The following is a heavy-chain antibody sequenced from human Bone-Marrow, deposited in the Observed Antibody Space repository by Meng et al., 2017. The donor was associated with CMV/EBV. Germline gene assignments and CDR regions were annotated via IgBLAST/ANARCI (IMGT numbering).Heavy chain of an antibody. D-gene: IGHD5-18*01. Sequence: SETLSLTCSVPGDSITSGRYYWGWIRQSPGQGLVWIGNIYYSGNTNYNPYLQGRVTISIDTSKSLCSLQLGSVSAANTAVYYCARRGPAGESAMVKFFDHWGQGTLVTVSS. CDR3: ARRGPAGESAMVKFFDH. J-gene: IGHJ4*02. CDR1: GDSITSGRYY. V-gene: IGHV4-39*02. CDR2: IYYSGNT.